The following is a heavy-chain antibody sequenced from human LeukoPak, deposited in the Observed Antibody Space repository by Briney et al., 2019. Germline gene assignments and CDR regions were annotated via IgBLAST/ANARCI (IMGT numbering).Heavy chain of an antibody. CDR1: GGTLSNYP. V-gene: IGHV1-69*01. J-gene: IGHJ5*02. CDR2: IMRMLGTA. CDR3: ARGPEIEVAGTTFGEYKWFHP. D-gene: IGHD6-19*01. Sequence: SVKVSCKTSGGTLSNYPISWVRQAPGQGLEWMGGIMRMLGTAHYAEKFQASVTITADESTNTVFMELRSLKSEDTAVYYCARGPEIEVAGTTFGEYKWFHPWGQGTLLPVSS.